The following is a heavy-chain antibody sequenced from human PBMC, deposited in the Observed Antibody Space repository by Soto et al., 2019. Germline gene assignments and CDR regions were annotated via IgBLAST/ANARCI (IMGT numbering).Heavy chain of an antibody. J-gene: IGHJ4*02. CDR3: ARDGITIFGVVIERFDY. CDR2: IKQDGSEK. Sequence: GGSLSLSCAASGFTFSSYWMSWVRQAPGKGLEWVANIKQDGSEKYYVDSVKGRFTISRDNAKNSLYLQMNSLRAEDTAVYYCARDGITIFGVVIERFDYWGQGTLVTVSS. D-gene: IGHD3-3*01. CDR1: GFTFSSYW. V-gene: IGHV3-7*01.